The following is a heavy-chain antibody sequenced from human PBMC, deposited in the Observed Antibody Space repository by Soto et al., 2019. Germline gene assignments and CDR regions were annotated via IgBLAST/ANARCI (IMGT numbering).Heavy chain of an antibody. CDR1: AFTFNNYA. CDR3: AKDDYGNFDY. V-gene: IGHV3-23*01. J-gene: IGHJ4*02. Sequence: GGSLRLSCAASAFTFNNYAMGWVRQPPGKGLEWVSAISGSGGSAYYADSVKARFTISRDNSKNTLYLQMNSLRAEDTAVYYCAKDDYGNFDYWGQGTLVTVSS. CDR2: ISGSGGSA. D-gene: IGHD4-17*01.